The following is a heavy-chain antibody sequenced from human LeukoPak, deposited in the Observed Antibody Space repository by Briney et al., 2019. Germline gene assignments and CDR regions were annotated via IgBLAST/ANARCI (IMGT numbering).Heavy chain of an antibody. Sequence: GGSLRLSCAASGFTFSSYAMSWVRQAPGKGLEWVSAISGSGGSTYYADSVKGRFTISRDNSKNTLYLQMNSLRGEDTAIYYCAKVQSTSWYEGSFDIWGQGTMVTVSS. J-gene: IGHJ3*02. CDR2: ISGSGGST. V-gene: IGHV3-23*01. CDR3: AKVQSTSWYEGSFDI. CDR1: GFTFSSYA. D-gene: IGHD6-13*01.